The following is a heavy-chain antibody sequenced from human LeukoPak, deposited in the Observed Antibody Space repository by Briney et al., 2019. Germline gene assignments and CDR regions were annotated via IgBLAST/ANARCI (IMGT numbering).Heavy chain of an antibody. J-gene: IGHJ4*02. CDR1: GFTFSSYA. Sequence: GGSLRLSCAASGFTFSSYAMHWVRQAPGKGLEWVAVISYDGSNEYYADSVKGRFTISRDNSKNTLYLQMNSLKIEDTGVYFCTAEVERGGSYWGGEYWGQGTLVVVSS. V-gene: IGHV3-30-3*01. CDR3: TAEVERGGSYWGGEY. D-gene: IGHD3-10*01. CDR2: ISYDGSNE.